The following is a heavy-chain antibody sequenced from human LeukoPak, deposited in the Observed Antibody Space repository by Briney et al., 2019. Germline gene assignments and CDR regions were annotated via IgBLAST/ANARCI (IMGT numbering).Heavy chain of an antibody. V-gene: IGHV4-4*07. CDR1: GGSISSYY. CDR3: ARDSEIFWSGYHAFDI. J-gene: IGHJ3*02. D-gene: IGHD3-3*01. Sequence: PSETLSLTCTVSGGSISSYYWSWIRQPAGKGLEWIGRIYTSGSTNYNPSLKSRVTMSVDTSKNQFSLKLSSVTAADTAVYYCARDSEIFWSGYHAFDIWGQGTMVTVSS. CDR2: IYTSGST.